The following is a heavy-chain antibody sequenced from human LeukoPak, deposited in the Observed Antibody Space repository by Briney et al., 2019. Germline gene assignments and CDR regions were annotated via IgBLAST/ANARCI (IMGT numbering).Heavy chain of an antibody. CDR1: GGSISGYY. CDR2: IDYSGST. V-gene: IGHV4-59*01. Sequence: PSETLSLTCTVSGGSISGYYWNWIRQPPGKGLEWIGYIDYSGSTNYNPSLKSRVTISIDTSKNQFSLRLASVTAADSAVYYCARGFDFKSTYFGSWGQGTLVTVSS. J-gene: IGHJ4*02. CDR3: ARGFDFKSTYFGS. D-gene: IGHD5-12*01.